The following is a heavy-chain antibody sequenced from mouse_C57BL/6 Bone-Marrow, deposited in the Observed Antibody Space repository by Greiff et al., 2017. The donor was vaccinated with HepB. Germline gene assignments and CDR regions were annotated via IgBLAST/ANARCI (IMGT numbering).Heavy chain of an antibody. J-gene: IGHJ1*03. D-gene: IGHD1-1*01. CDR3: ARTTVVTYWYFDV. CDR2: ISSGSSTI. CDR1: GFTFSDYG. V-gene: IGHV5-17*01. Sequence: VQLKESGGGLVKPGGSLKLSCAASGFTFSDYGMHWVRQAPEKGLEWVAYISSGSSTIYYADTEKGRFTISRDNAKNTLFLQMTSLRSEDTAMYYCARTTVVTYWYFDVWGTGTTVTVSS.